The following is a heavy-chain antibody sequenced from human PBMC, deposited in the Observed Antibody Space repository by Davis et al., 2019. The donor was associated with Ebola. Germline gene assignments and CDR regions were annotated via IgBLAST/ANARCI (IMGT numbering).Heavy chain of an antibody. D-gene: IGHD6-19*01. CDR3: ARDRGWGGDY. J-gene: IGHJ4*02. CDR1: GFTFSSYW. V-gene: IGHV3-74*01. Sequence: GESLKISCAASGFTFSSYWMHWVRQAPGKGLVWVSRINSDGSSTTYADSVKGRFTISKDNAKNTLYLLMNSLRAEDTAVYYCARDRGWGGDYWGQGTLVTVSS. CDR2: INSDGSST.